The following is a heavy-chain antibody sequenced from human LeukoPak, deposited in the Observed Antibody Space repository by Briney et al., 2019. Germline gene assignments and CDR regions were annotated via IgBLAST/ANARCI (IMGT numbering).Heavy chain of an antibody. V-gene: IGHV4-34*01. Sequence: SETLSLTCAVYGGSFSGYYWSWIRQPPGKGLEWIGEINHSGSTNYNPSLKSRVTISVDTSKNQFSLKLSSVTAADTAVYYCAGGKLAYNWNYGSQYYYYMDVWGKGTTVTVSS. D-gene: IGHD1-7*01. CDR2: INHSGST. CDR1: GGSFSGYY. J-gene: IGHJ6*03. CDR3: AGGKLAYNWNYGSQYYYYMDV.